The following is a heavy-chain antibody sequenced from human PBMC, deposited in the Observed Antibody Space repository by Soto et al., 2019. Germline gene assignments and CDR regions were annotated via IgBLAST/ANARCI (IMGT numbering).Heavy chain of an antibody. D-gene: IGHD4-4*01. CDR2: IYPGDSDT. CDR3: ASSHDYSNYYYGMDV. J-gene: IGHJ6*02. Sequence: GESLKISCKGSGYSFTSYWIGWVRQMPGKGLEWMGIIYPGDSDTRYSPSFQGQVTISADKSISTAYLQWSSLKASDTAMYYCASSHDYSNYYYGMDVWGQGTTVTVS. V-gene: IGHV5-51*01. CDR1: GYSFTSYW.